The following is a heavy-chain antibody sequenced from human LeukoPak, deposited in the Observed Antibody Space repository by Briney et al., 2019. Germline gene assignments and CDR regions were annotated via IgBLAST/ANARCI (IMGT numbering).Heavy chain of an antibody. V-gene: IGHV3-48*03. CDR2: ISSSGSTI. CDR1: GFTFSSYE. Sequence: SGGSLRLSCAASGFTFSSYEMNWVRQAPGKGLEWVSYISSSGSTIYYADSVKGRSTISRDNAKNSLYLQMNSLRAEDTAVYYCARRRDGYDDYWGQGTLVTVSS. J-gene: IGHJ4*02. D-gene: IGHD5-24*01. CDR3: ARRRDGYDDY.